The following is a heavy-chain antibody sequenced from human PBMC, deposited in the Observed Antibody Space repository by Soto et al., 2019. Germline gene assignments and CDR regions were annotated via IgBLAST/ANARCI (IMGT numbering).Heavy chain of an antibody. J-gene: IGHJ3*02. CDR1: GGTFSSYA. V-gene: IGHV1-69*13. D-gene: IGHD3-22*01. Sequence: SVKVSCKASGGTFSSYAISWVRQAPGQGLEWMGGIIPIFGTANYAQKFQGRVTITAEESTSTAYMELSSLRSEDTAVYYCARVGYYDSSPRWTYALDIWGQGTMVTV. CDR3: ARVGYYDSSPRWTYALDI. CDR2: IIPIFGTA.